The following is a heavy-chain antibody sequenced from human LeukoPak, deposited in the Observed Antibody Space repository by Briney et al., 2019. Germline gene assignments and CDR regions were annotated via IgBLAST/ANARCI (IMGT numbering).Heavy chain of an antibody. J-gene: IGHJ4*02. D-gene: IGHD6-19*01. CDR3: AKAYIAVAGTFDY. Sequence: GGSLRLSCAASGFTFSNAWMSWVRQAPGKGLEWVSAISGSGGSTYYADSVKGRFTISRDNSKNTLYLQMNSLRAEDTAVYYCAKAYIAVAGTFDYWGQGTLVTVSS. CDR1: GFTFSNAW. CDR2: ISGSGGST. V-gene: IGHV3-23*01.